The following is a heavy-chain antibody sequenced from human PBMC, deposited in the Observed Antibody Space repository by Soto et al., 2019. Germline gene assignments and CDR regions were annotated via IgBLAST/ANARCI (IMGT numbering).Heavy chain of an antibody. Sequence: QVQLQESGPGLVKPSRTLSLTCAVSGDSVSSPYYWCWVRQPPGKGLEWIGEVFHTGTTSYNPSLGSRVSISMDKSNTPFSLDLTSVTAAARAVLYCARSAGWYAVHSWCPGTLVIVSS. CDR2: VFHTGTT. CDR1: GDSVSSPYY. V-gene: IGHV4-4*02. CDR3: ARSAGWYAVHS. D-gene: IGHD6-19*01. J-gene: IGHJ5*01.